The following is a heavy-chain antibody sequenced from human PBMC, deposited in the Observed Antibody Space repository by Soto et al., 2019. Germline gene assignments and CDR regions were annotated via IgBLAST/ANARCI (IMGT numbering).Heavy chain of an antibody. Sequence: ASVKVSCKASGGTFSSYAISWVRQAPGQGLEWMGGIIPIFGTANYAQKFQGRVTITADESTSTAYMELSSLRSEDTAVYYCARGGPCSNYKPIHGYYGMDVWGQGTTVTGSS. D-gene: IGHD4-4*01. V-gene: IGHV1-69*13. J-gene: IGHJ6*02. CDR3: ARGGPCSNYKPIHGYYGMDV. CDR1: GGTFSSYA. CDR2: IIPIFGTA.